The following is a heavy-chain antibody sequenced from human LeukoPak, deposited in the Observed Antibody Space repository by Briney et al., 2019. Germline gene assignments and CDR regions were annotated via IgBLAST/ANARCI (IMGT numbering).Heavy chain of an antibody. CDR2: INPNSGGT. CDR1: GYTFTGYY. CDR3: ARVGYCSGDRCYLHFDY. Sequence: ASVKVSCKTSGYTFTGYYMHWVRQATGQGLEWMGWINPNSGGTNSAQKFQGRVTLTRDTSISTAYMELSRLRSDDTALYYCARVGYCSGDRCYLHFDYWGQGTLVAVSS. D-gene: IGHD2-15*01. J-gene: IGHJ4*02. V-gene: IGHV1-2*02.